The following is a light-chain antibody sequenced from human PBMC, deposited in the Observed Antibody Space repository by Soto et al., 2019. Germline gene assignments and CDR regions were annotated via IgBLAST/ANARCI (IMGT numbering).Light chain of an antibody. CDR1: QSALYSSKNKNY. CDR2: WAS. CDR3: QQYYSTPYT. V-gene: IGKV4-1*01. J-gene: IGKJ2*01. Sequence: DIVMTQSPDSLAVSLGERATINCKSSQSALYSSKNKNYLTWYQQKPGQPPKLLIYWASTRESGVPDRFSGSGSGTDFTLTITSLQAEDVAVYYCQQYYSTPYTFGQGTKLEIK.